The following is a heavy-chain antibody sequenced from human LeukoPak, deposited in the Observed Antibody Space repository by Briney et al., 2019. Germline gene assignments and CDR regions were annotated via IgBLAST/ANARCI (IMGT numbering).Heavy chain of an antibody. CDR3: ATSGWYLLPGVY. D-gene: IGHD6-19*01. J-gene: IGHJ4*02. CDR2: IYYSGST. V-gene: IGHV4-39*01. CDR1: GGSISSYY. Sequence: SETLSLTCTVSGGSISSYYWGWIRQPPGKGLEWIGSIYYSGSTYYNPSLESRVTISVDTSKNQFSLKLSSVTAADTAVYYCATSGWYLLPGVYWGQGTLVTVSS.